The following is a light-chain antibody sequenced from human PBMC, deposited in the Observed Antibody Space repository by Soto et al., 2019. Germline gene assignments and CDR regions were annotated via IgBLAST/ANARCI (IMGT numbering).Light chain of an antibody. J-gene: IGKJ1*01. CDR3: MQALQIRT. CDR1: QSLLHSNGYNY. V-gene: IGKV2-28*01. CDR2: LGS. Sequence: DIVMTPSPLSLPVTPGEPASISCRSSQSLLHSNGYNYLDWYLQKPGQSPQLLIYLGSNRASGVPDRFSGSGSGTDFTLRISRVEAEDVGVYYCMQALQIRTFGQGTKVEIK.